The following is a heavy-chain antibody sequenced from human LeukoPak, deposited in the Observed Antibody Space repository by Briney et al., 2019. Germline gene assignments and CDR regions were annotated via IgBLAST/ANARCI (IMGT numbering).Heavy chain of an antibody. CDR3: ARSAAYGGWFDP. CDR2: RYESGST. V-gene: IGHV4-30-2*06. J-gene: IGHJ5*02. D-gene: IGHD2-2*01. CDR1: GGSVSTGAYS. Sequence: SETLSLTCAVSGGSVSTGAYSWTWIRQSPGKGLEWIGYRYESGSTYYNPSLKSRVTISIDQSKNQFSLKLTSVTSADTAVYYCARSAAYGGWFDPWGQGTLVTVSS.